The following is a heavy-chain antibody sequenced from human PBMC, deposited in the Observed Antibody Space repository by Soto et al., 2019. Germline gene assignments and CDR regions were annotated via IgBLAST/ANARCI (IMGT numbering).Heavy chain of an antibody. V-gene: IGHV3-48*01. J-gene: IGHJ4*02. Sequence: EVQLVESGGGLVQPGGSLRLSCAASGFTFSTYSMSWVRQAPGKGLEWVSYIISISNTIYYADSVKGRFTISRDNAKNSLYLHMNSLSAEDTAVYYCARDRGCSGGICYRDLGYWGQGTLVTVSS. D-gene: IGHD2-15*01. CDR2: IISISNTI. CDR3: ARDRGCSGGICYRDLGY. CDR1: GFTFSTYS.